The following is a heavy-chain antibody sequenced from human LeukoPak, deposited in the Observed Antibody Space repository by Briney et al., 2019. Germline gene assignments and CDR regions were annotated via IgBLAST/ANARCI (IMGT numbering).Heavy chain of an antibody. CDR2: ISSSSDYI. Sequence: GGSLRLSCAASEFTFSNYHMDWVRQAPGKGLEWGSFISSSSDYISYADSVKGRFTISRDNAKNSLFLQMNSLRADDTALYYCAKRAYSDSDLRAFDIWGQGTMVTVSS. V-gene: IGHV3-21*01. D-gene: IGHD5-12*01. CDR1: EFTFSNYH. CDR3: AKRAYSDSDLRAFDI. J-gene: IGHJ3*02.